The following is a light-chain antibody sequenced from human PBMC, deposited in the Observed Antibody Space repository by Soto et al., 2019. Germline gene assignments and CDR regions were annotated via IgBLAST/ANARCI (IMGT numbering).Light chain of an antibody. Sequence: QSALTQPPSASGSPGQSVTISCTGTSSDVGYYNYVSWYQQHPGKAPKLIIYEVTKRPSGVPDRFSGSNSDNTASPTVSGLQADDEDDYYCSSYANSISVLFGGGTKLTVL. CDR1: SSDVGYYNY. CDR2: EVT. J-gene: IGLJ3*02. V-gene: IGLV2-8*01. CDR3: SSYANSISVL.